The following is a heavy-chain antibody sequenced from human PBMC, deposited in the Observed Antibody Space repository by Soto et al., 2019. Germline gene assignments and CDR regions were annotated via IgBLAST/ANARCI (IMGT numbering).Heavy chain of an antibody. D-gene: IGHD1-7*01. CDR1: GGSFTSNNW. V-gene: IGHV4-4*02. CDR2: IYRTGST. J-gene: IGHJ4*02. CDR3: ASRGPGTSVEY. Sequence: SETLSLTCAVSGGSFTSNNWWTWVRQPPGQGLEWIGEIYRTGSTNYNPSLKSRVTISLDKSENHFSLKVTSLTAADTAVYYCASRGPGTSVEYWGQGTLVTVSS.